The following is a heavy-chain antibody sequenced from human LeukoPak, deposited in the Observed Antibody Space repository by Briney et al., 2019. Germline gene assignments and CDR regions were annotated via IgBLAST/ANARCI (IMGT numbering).Heavy chain of an antibody. D-gene: IGHD3-22*01. J-gene: IGHJ4*02. Sequence: QPGGSLRLSCAASGFTFSSYAMSWVRQAPGKGLEWVSAISCSGGSTYYADSVKGRFTISRDNSKNTLYLQMNSQRAEDTAVYYCAKDYYYDSSGYSQAFDYWGQGTLVTVSS. CDR2: ISCSGGST. CDR3: AKDYYYDSSGYSQAFDY. CDR1: GFTFSSYA. V-gene: IGHV3-23*01.